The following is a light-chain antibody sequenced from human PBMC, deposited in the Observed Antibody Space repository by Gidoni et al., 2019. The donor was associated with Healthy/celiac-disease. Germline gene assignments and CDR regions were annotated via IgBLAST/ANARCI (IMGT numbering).Light chain of an antibody. CDR2: AAT. CDR3: QQSYSTPCT. Sequence: DIKMTQSPSSLSASVGDRVTITCRASQSISSYLNWYQQKPGKAPKLLIYAATSLQSGVPSRFSGSGSGTEFTLTISSLQPEDFATYYCQQSYSTPCTFGPXTKVDIK. J-gene: IGKJ3*01. CDR1: QSISSY. V-gene: IGKV1-39*01.